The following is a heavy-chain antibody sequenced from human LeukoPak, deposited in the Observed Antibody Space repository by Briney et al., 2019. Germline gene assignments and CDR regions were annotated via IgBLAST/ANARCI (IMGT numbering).Heavy chain of an antibody. CDR3: ATAYSGDSPPSDY. D-gene: IGHD1-26*01. V-gene: IGHV3-11*01. J-gene: IGHJ4*02. Sequence: GGSLRLSCAASGFTFSDYYMSWIRQAPGEGLEWVSYISSSGDITYYAGSVKGRFTISRDNAKNSLYLQTNSLRAEDTAVYYCATAYSGDSPPSDYWGQGTLVTVSS. CDR1: GFTFSDYY. CDR2: ISSSGDIT.